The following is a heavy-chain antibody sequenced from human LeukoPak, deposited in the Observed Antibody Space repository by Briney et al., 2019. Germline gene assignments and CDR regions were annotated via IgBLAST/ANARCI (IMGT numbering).Heavy chain of an antibody. V-gene: IGHV1-2*02. CDR1: GYTFTGFH. D-gene: IGHD3-3*01. CDR3: ARIGFAGSGH. J-gene: IGHJ4*02. CDR2: INPNSGVT. Sequence: ASVKVSCKASGYTFTGFHLHWVRQAPGQGLEWLGWINPNSGVTKFAQKFEGRVTMTRDMSITTAYMALSGLKSDDTAVYYCARIGFAGSGHWGQGSLVIVSS.